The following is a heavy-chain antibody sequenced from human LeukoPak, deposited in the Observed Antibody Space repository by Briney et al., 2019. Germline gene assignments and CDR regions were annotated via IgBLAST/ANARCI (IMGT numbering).Heavy chain of an antibody. J-gene: IGHJ4*02. V-gene: IGHV4-30-2*01. D-gene: IGHD6-19*01. CDR2: IYHSGST. CDR3: AGEYSTGWRFDY. CDR1: GGSISSGGYS. Sequence: PSQTLSLTCAVSGGSISSGGYSWRWIRQPPGKGLELIVYIYHSGSTYYNPSLKSRVTISVDMSKNQFSLKLSSVTAADTAVYYCAGEYSTGWRFDYWGQGTLVTVSS.